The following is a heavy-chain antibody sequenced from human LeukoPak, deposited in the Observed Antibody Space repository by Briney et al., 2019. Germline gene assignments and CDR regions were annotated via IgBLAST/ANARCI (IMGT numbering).Heavy chain of an antibody. V-gene: IGHV3-9*01. J-gene: IGHJ4*02. D-gene: IGHD2-2*02. Sequence: PGGSLRLSCAASGFTFDDYAMHWVRQAPGKGLEWVSGISWNSGSIGYADSVKGRFTISRDNAKNSLYLQMNSLRAEDTALYYCAKGTDIVVVPAAISRWGQGTLVTVSS. CDR3: AKGTDIVVVPAAISR. CDR1: GFTFDDYA. CDR2: ISWNSGSI.